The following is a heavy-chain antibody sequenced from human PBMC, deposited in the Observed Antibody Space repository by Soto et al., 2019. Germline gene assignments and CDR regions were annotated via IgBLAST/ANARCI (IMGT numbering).Heavy chain of an antibody. V-gene: IGHV4-59*01. J-gene: IGHJ4*02. D-gene: IGHD1-20*01. CDR3: ARRYGRNFDY. CDR1: GGSISSYW. Sequence: SETLSLTCTVSGGSISSYWWSWIRQPPGKGLEWIGYIYYSGSTNYNPSLKSRVTISVDTSKNQFSLKLSSVTAADTAVYYCARRYGRNFDYWGQGTLVTVSS. CDR2: IYYSGST.